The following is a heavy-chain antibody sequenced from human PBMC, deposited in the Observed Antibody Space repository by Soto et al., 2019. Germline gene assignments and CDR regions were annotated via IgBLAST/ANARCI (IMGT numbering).Heavy chain of an antibody. D-gene: IGHD3-10*01. Sequence: ASVKVSCKASAYTITSHYMHWVRQAPGQGLEWMGMINPGGGITTYAQKFQGRVTVTRDTSTSTVYMEVSSLRSEDTAVYYCARSILENYHYYGMDVWGQGTTVTVAS. V-gene: IGHV1-46*01. CDR3: ARSILENYHYYGMDV. CDR1: AYTITSHY. J-gene: IGHJ6*02. CDR2: INPGGGIT.